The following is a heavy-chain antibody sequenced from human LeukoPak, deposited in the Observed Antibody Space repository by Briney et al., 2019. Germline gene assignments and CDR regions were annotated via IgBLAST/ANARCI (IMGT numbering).Heavy chain of an antibody. D-gene: IGHD5-18*01. V-gene: IGHV1-18*01. CDR1: GYTFTTYN. CDR2: ISAYNGNT. Sequence: ASVKVSCKTSGYTFTTYNIAWVRQAPGQGLEWMGWISAYNGNTNYAQKLQGRVTMTTDTSTSTAYMELRSLRSDDTAVYYCAREDTAMSFDYWGQGTLVTVSS. J-gene: IGHJ4*02. CDR3: AREDTAMSFDY.